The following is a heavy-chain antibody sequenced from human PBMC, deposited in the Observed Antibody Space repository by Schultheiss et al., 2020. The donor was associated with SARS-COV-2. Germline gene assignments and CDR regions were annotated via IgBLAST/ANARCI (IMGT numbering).Heavy chain of an antibody. CDR1: GGTFSSYA. D-gene: IGHD5-12*01. CDR2: IIPIFGTA. Sequence: SVKVSCKTSGGTFSSYAISWLRQAPGQGLEWMGGIIPIFGTANYAQKFQGRVTITADESTSTAYMELSSLRSEDTAVYYCARGSAWIATFDYWGQGTLVTVSS. V-gene: IGHV1-69*13. CDR3: ARGSAWIATFDY. J-gene: IGHJ4*02.